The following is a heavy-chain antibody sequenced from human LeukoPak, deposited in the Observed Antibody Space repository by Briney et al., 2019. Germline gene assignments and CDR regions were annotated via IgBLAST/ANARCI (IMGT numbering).Heavy chain of an antibody. J-gene: IGHJ4*02. CDR2: ISSSGSTI. Sequence: GGSLRLSCAASGFTFSDYYMSWIRQAPGKGLEWVSYISSSGSTIYYADSVKGRFTISRDNAKNSLYLQMNSLRAEDTAVYYCARALSFIAVAVYYFDYWGQGTLVTVSS. D-gene: IGHD6-19*01. V-gene: IGHV3-11*01. CDR1: GFTFSDYY. CDR3: ARALSFIAVAVYYFDY.